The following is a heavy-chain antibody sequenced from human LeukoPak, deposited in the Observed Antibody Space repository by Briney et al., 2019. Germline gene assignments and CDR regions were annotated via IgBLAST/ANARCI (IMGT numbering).Heavy chain of an antibody. V-gene: IGHV4-59*08. CDR3: ASSDTAIDFDY. J-gene: IGHJ4*02. Sequence: ASETLSLTCTVSGGSISSYYWSWIRQPPGKGLEWIENIYYTGSTNYNPSLKSRVTMSVDTSKNQFSLKLSSVTAADTAVYYCASSDTAIDFDYWGQGTLVTVSS. CDR2: IYYTGST. D-gene: IGHD5-18*01. CDR1: GGSISSYY.